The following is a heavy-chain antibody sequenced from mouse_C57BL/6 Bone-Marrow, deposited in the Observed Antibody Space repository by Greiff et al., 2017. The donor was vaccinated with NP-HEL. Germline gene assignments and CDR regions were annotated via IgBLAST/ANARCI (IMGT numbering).Heavy chain of an antibody. J-gene: IGHJ2*01. CDR1: GYTFTDYY. CDR3: ARLQIYYDYAFDY. V-gene: IGHV1-26*01. Sequence: VQLQQSGPELVKPGASVKISCKASGYTFTDYYMNWVKQSHGKSLEWIGDINPNNGGTSYNQKFKGKATLPVDKSSSTAYMELRSLTSEDSAVYYCARLQIYYDYAFDYWGQGTTLTVSS. CDR2: INPNNGGT. D-gene: IGHD2-4*01.